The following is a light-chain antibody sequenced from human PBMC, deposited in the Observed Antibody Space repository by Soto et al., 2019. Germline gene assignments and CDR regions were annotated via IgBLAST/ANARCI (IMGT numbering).Light chain of an antibody. Sequence: EIVFTQSPGTLSLSPGDRATLSCRASQSAGTNLAWYQQKPGQAPRLLIQGAFTRETGIPARFSGSGSGTEFTLTISSLQSEDFEVFYCQQYNQWTITFGQGTRLEIK. CDR1: QSAGTN. V-gene: IGKV3-15*01. CDR2: GAF. CDR3: QQYNQWTIT. J-gene: IGKJ5*01.